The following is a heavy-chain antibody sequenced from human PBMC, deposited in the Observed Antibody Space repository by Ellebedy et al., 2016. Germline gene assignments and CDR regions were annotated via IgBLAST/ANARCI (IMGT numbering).Heavy chain of an antibody. CDR3: ARVNYDSTGYYEYPDS. CDR2: IDAHNGNT. V-gene: IGHV1-18*04. J-gene: IGHJ4*02. CDR1: GNTFSSYC. D-gene: IGHD3-22*01. Sequence: ASVKVSCKESGNTFSSYCVHWVRQAPGQGLEWMGWIDAHNGNTKYAQNFQDRVTMTTDTSTNTAYMELRSLRSDDTAVYFCARVNYDSTGYYEYPDSWGQGALVTVSS.